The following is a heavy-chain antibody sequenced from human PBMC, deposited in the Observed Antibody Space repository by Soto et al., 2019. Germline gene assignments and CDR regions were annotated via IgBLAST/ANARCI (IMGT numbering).Heavy chain of an antibody. V-gene: IGHV3-48*03. CDR2: ISGSNNNI. CDR3: ASERLCGADCYFFDN. J-gene: IGHJ4*02. CDR1: GFTLRNYE. D-gene: IGHD2-21*02. Sequence: WESLRLSCSASGFTLRNYEMNWGRQAPGKGLEWISKISGSNNNIYYADSVRGRFTISRDNAKNSLYLQMNSLRAEDTAIYYCASERLCGADCYFFDNWGQGTQVTVSS.